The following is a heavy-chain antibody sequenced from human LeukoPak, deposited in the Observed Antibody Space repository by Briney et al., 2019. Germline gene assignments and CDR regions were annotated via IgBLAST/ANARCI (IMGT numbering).Heavy chain of an antibody. CDR1: GGSFSDYY. Sequence: SETLSLTCAVYGGSFSDYYWSWIRQAPGKGLEWIGEINHSGSTDYNPSLKSRVTISVDTSNNQFSLKLSSVTAADTAVYYCARGQREWGYSSGWYRAEYFHPWGQGTLVTVSS. J-gene: IGHJ1*01. CDR2: INHSGST. D-gene: IGHD6-19*01. V-gene: IGHV4-34*01. CDR3: ARGQREWGYSSGWYRAEYFHP.